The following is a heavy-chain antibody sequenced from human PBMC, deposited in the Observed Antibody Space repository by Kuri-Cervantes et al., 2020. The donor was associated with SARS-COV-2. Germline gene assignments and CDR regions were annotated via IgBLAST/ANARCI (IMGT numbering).Heavy chain of an antibody. CDR2: INTNTGNP. CDR3: ARDREGSGSYYTLNYYYYGMDV. CDR1: GYTFTSYA. Sequence: ASVKVSCKASGYTFTSYAMNWVRQAPGQGLEWMGWINTNTGNPTYAQGFTGRFVFSSDTSVSTAYLQISSLKAEDTAVYYCARDREGSGSYYTLNYYYYGMDVWGQGTTVTVSS. D-gene: IGHD3-10*01. J-gene: IGHJ6*02. V-gene: IGHV7-4-1*02.